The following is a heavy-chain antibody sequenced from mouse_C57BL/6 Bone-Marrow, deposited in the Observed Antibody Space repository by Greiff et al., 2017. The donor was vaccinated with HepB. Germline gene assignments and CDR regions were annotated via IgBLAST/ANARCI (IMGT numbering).Heavy chain of an antibody. CDR1: GYTFTSYW. CDR3: AREEITTVGFAY. V-gene: IGHV1-62-3*01. Sequence: QVQLQQPGAELVKPGASVKLSCKASGYTFTSYWMHWVKQRPGRGLEWIGRIDPRDGSTKYNEKFKGKATLTVDTSSSTAYVELHSLTSEDSAVYFCAREEITTVGFAYWGQGTLVTVSA. CDR2: IDPRDGST. J-gene: IGHJ3*01. D-gene: IGHD1-1*01.